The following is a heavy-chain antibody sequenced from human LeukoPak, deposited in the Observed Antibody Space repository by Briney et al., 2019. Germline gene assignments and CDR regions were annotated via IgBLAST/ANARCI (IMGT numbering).Heavy chain of an antibody. CDR1: GFTVSSNY. D-gene: IGHD4-17*01. CDR3: ARDSDYGDSLAAFDI. J-gene: IGHJ3*02. CDR2: IYSGGST. Sequence: GGSLRLSCAASGFTVSSNYMSWVRQAPGKGLEWVSVIYSGGSTYYADSVKGRFTISRDNPKNTLYLQMNSLRAEDTAVYYCARDSDYGDSLAAFDIWGQGTMVTVSS. V-gene: IGHV3-53*01.